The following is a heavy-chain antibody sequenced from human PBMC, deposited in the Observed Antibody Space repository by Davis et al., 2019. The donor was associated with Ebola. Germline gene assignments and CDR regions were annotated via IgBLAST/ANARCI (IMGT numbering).Heavy chain of an antibody. V-gene: IGHV6-1*01. J-gene: IGHJ4*02. Sequence: PSETLSLTCAISGDSVSSGGWNWIRQSPSRGLEWLGRTYYYRSKWYIDYAESVRGRITINADTSKNLFSLQLSSVTPEDTAVYYCASGWLRTYFDYWGQGALVTVSS. D-gene: IGHD5-12*01. CDR2: TYYYRSKWYI. CDR1: GDSVSSGG. CDR3: ASGWLRTYFDY.